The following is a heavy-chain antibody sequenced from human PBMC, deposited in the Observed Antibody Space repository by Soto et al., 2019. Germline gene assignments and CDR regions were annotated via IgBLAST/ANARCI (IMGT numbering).Heavy chain of an antibody. D-gene: IGHD2-21*02. V-gene: IGHV2-5*02. CDR1: GSPLSTTGVG. J-gene: IGHJ6*02. CDR2: IYWDDDK. Sequence: SAPTLVNPTQTLTLTCSFPGSPLSTTGVGVGWIRQPPGKALEWLALIYWDDDKRYNPSLNSRLTITKDTSKNQVVLAMTNMDPVDTATYYCVQSRCGGDCLQSYSSHSYYGLDVWGQGTTVTVLL. CDR3: VQSRCGGDCLQSYSSHSYYGLDV.